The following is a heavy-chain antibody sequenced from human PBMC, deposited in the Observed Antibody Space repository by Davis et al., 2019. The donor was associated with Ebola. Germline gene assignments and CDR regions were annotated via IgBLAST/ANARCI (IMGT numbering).Heavy chain of an antibody. CDR2: IYYSGGT. J-gene: IGHJ5*02. D-gene: IGHD2-21*02. CDR3: ARRIVVVTDVWFDP. CDR1: GGSISSYY. Sequence: SETLSLTCTVSGGSISSYYWSWIRQPPGKGLEWIGYIYYSGGTNYNPSLKSRVTISVDTSKNQISLKLSSVTAADTAVYYCARRIVVVTDVWFDPWGQGTLVTVSS. V-gene: IGHV4-59*08.